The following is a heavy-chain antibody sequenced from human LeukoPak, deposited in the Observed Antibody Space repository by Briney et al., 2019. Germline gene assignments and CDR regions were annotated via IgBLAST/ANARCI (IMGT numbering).Heavy chain of an antibody. CDR3: ARRAAATILDDY. V-gene: IGHV3-21*01. Sequence: GGSLRLSCAASGFTFSGYSMNWVRQAPGKGLEWVSSISGSGTYIYYADSLKGRFTISRDNAKNSLYLQMNSLRADDTAVYYCARRAAATILDDYWGQGTLVTVSS. CDR2: ISGSGTYI. J-gene: IGHJ4*02. D-gene: IGHD5-12*01. CDR1: GFTFSGYS.